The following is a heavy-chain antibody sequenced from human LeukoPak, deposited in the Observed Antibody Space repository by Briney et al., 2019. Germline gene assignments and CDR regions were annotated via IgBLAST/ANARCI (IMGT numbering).Heavy chain of an antibody. CDR2: ISGSGGST. D-gene: IGHD6-19*01. CDR1: GFTVSSNY. CDR3: AKDGGYSSGYFDY. V-gene: IGHV3-23*01. Sequence: GGSLRLSCAASGFTVSSNYMSWVRQAPGKGLEWVSAISGSGGSTYYADSVKGRFTISRDNSKNTLYLQMNSLRAEDTAVYYCAKDGGYSSGYFDYWGQGTLVTVSS. J-gene: IGHJ4*02.